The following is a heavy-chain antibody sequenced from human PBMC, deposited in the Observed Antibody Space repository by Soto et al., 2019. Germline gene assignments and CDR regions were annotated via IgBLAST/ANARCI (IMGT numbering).Heavy chain of an antibody. V-gene: IGHV3-23*01. CDR3: ARSRADYYMDV. Sequence: GGSLRLSCAASGFTFANYAMTWVRQAPGKGLEWVSTISGSDGGTYYADSVKGRFTISRDNSRNTLYLQMGSLRAEDMAVYYCARSRADYYMDVWGKGTTVTVSS. CDR1: GFTFANYA. D-gene: IGHD1-26*01. J-gene: IGHJ6*03. CDR2: ISGSDGGT.